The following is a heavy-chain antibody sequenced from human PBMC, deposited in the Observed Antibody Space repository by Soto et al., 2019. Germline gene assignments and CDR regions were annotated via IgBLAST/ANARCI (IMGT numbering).Heavy chain of an antibody. J-gene: IGHJ4*02. CDR3: ARDEGAALGFQY. CDR1: GYTFTDSY. CDR2: LNPDGGST. D-gene: IGHD6-25*01. Sequence: QVQLVQSGAEVKEPGASVTVSCKASGYTFTDSYIHWVRQAPGQGLEWMGVLNPDGGSTMYIKKLQGRVTMTRDMSTSTGHMGLSALRSDDTATYYCARDEGAALGFQYWGQGTPVNVFS. V-gene: IGHV1-46*01.